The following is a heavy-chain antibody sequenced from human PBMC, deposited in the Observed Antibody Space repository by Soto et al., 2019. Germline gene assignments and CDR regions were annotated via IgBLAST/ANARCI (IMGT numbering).Heavy chain of an antibody. D-gene: IGHD2-2*01. V-gene: IGHV1-46*01. J-gene: IGHJ4*02. CDR1: GYIFTTYS. Sequence: QVQLVQSGAEMKRPGASVILSCKASGYIFTTYSIHWVRQTAGQGLEWMAKVDPRDGSTDYAQKLRGRLSMAWDTSTGTVSMEVSSLSSDDKYTYYGARVRSTGRGFDDWGQGTQVSVSS. CDR2: VDPRDGST. CDR3: ARVRSTGRGFDD.